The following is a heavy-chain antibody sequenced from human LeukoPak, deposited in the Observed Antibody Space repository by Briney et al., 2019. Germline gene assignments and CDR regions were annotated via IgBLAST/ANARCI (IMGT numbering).Heavy chain of an antibody. CDR3: ARDRHSGGLYYFDY. D-gene: IGHD2-15*01. Sequence: PSETLSLTCTVSGGSISSSSYYWGWIRQPPGKGLEWIGSIYYSGSTYYNPSHKSRVTISVDTSKNQFSLKLSSVTAADTAVYYCARDRHSGGLYYFDYWGQGTLVTVSS. J-gene: IGHJ4*02. V-gene: IGHV4-39*07. CDR2: IYYSGST. CDR1: GGSISSSSYY.